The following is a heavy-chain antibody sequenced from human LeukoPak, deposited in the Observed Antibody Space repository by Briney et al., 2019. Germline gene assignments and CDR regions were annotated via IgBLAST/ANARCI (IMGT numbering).Heavy chain of an antibody. V-gene: IGHV1-69*13. CDR1: GYTFTGYY. D-gene: IGHD2-15*01. CDR2: IIPIFGTA. J-gene: IGHJ3*02. Sequence: LGASVKVSCKASGYTFTGYYMHWVRQAPGQGLEWMGGIIPIFGTANYAQKFQGRVTITADESTSTAYMELSSLRSEDTAVYYCARDSIRIALGSLDAFDIWGQGTMVTVSS. CDR3: ARDSIRIALGSLDAFDI.